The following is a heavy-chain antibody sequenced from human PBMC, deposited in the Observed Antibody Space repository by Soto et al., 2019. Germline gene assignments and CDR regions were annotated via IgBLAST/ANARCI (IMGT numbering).Heavy chain of an antibody. V-gene: IGHV4-59*01. J-gene: IGHJ4*02. Sequence: LSLTCTVSGGSISLYYWTWIRQPPGKGLEWIGYIYYTGSTNYNPSLKSRVTISVDTSKNQFSLKLSSVTAADTAVYYCARLYSTSSAGRWLADYWGQGTLVTVSS. CDR1: GGSISLYY. CDR3: ARLYSTSSAGRWLADY. D-gene: IGHD6-6*01. CDR2: IYYTGST.